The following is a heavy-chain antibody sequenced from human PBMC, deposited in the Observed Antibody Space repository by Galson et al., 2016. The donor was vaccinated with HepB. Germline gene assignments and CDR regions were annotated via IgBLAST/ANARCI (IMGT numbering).Heavy chain of an antibody. CDR3: ARGSIAAVGHDWYFDL. CDR2: IWYDGSDK. J-gene: IGHJ2*01. CDR1: GFTFSSFG. V-gene: IGHV3-33*01. Sequence: SLRLSCAASGFTFSSFGMHWVRQAPGKGLEWVAVIWYDGSDKYYVDSVKGRFTISRDSSNDTLYLQMNSLRAEDTAVYYCARGSIAAVGHDWYFDLWGRGTLVTVSS. D-gene: IGHD6-13*01.